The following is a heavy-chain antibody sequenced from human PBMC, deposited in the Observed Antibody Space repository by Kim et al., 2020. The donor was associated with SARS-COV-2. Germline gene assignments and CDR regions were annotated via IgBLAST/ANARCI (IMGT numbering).Heavy chain of an antibody. CDR3: ASLSVDTAMVPYYYYGMDV. J-gene: IGHJ6*02. Sequence: GESLKISCKGSGYSFTSYWIDWVRQMPGKGLEWMGIIYPGDSDTRYSPSFQGQVTISADKSISTAYLQWSSLKASDTAMYYCASLSVDTAMVPYYYYGMDVWGQGTTVTVSS. V-gene: IGHV5-51*01. CDR1: GYSFTSYW. CDR2: IYPGDSDT. D-gene: IGHD5-18*01.